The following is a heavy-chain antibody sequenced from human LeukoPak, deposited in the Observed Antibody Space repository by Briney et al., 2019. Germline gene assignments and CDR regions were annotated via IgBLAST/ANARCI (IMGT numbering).Heavy chain of an antibody. V-gene: IGHV1-2*02. J-gene: IGHJ4*02. CDR1: GYTFTGYY. CDR2: INPNSGGT. CDR3: ARDPGTGGFWSGDDY. D-gene: IGHD3-3*01. Sequence: ASVKVSCKASGYTFTGYYIHWVRQAPGQGLEWMGWINPNSGGTNYAQKFQGRVSMTRDTPISTAYMELSRLRSDDTAVYYCARDPGTGGFWSGDDYWGQGTLVTVSS.